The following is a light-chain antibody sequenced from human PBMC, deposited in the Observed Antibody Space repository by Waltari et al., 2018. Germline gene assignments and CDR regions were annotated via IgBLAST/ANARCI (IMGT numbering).Light chain of an antibody. CDR3: AAWDDSLSGMV. CDR2: TNN. V-gene: IGLV1-47*02. Sequence: QSVLTQPPSAAGTPGQRFTISCSGSSSSIGSTYADWYQHLPGTAPKLLIYTNNQRPSGVPDRFSDAKSGTSASLVISGLRSEDEADYYCAAWDDSLSGMVFGGGTKLTVL. J-gene: IGLJ2*01. CDR1: SSSIGSTY.